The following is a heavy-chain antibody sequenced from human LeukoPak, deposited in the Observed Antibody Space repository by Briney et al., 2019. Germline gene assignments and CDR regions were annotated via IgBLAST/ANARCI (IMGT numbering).Heavy chain of an antibody. Sequence: PGGSLRLSCAASGFTFDDYAMHWVWQAPGKGLEWVSGISWNSGSIGYADSVKGRFTISRDNAKNSLYLQMNSLRAEDTALYYCAKDIGRTPLGAFDIWGQGTMVTVSS. J-gene: IGHJ3*02. CDR1: GFTFDDYA. CDR2: ISWNSGSI. CDR3: AKDIGRTPLGAFDI. D-gene: IGHD1-14*01. V-gene: IGHV3-9*01.